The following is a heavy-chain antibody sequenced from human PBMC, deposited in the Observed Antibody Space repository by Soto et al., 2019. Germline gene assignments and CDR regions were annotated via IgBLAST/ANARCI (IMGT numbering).Heavy chain of an antibody. Sequence: QVQVEQSGAEVKKPGASVKVSCKVSGHTLTYLSIHWVRQAPGKGLERMGGFDPENGDTTYLQKFLGRVTMTEDTSTDTAYMELTSRRSDEPAVYFCAIGGTKWRRSPFDSWGRWTLVTVSS. D-gene: IGHD5-12*01. J-gene: IGHJ4*02. CDR1: GHTLTYLS. CDR3: AIGGTKWRRSPFDS. CDR2: FDPENGDT. V-gene: IGHV1-24*01.